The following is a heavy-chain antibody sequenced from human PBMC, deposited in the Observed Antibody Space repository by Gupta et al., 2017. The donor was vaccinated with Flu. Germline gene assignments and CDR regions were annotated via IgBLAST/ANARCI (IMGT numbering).Heavy chain of an antibody. D-gene: IGHD2-2*01. J-gene: IGHJ6*03. V-gene: IGHV4-34*01. CDR1: GGSFSGYY. Sequence: QVQLQQWGAGLLKPSETLSLTCAVYGGSFSGYYWSWIRQPPGKGLEWIGEINHSGSTNYNPSLKSRVTISVDTSKNQFSLKLSSVTAADTAVYYCARSGGVAPAALTRGGPPNMDVWGKGTTVTVSS. CDR2: INHSGST. CDR3: ARSGGVAPAALTRGGPPNMDV.